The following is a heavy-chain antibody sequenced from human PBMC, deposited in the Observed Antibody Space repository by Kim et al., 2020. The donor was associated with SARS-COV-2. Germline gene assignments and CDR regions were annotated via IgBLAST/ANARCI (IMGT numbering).Heavy chain of an antibody. CDR2: ISYHGVDT. J-gene: IGHJ4*02. CDR1: GFTFSTVG. Sequence: GGSLRLSCAASGFTFSTVGMAWVRQAPGKGLEFVSIISYHGVDTFYADAVQGRFTISRDNSKNTLSLQMNSLRVDDTAVYFCAKGYTVAGKSHSFDYWGQGSLVSVSS. V-gene: IGHV3-23*01. D-gene: IGHD6-19*01. CDR3: AKGYTVAGKSHSFDY.